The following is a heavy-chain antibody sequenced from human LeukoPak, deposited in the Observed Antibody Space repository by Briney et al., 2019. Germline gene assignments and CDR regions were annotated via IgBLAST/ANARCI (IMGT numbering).Heavy chain of an antibody. CDR1: GGSISSSSYF. CDR2: IYYRGSA. CDR3: ARHRGRDGYFDY. D-gene: IGHD5-24*01. J-gene: IGHJ4*02. V-gene: IGHV4-39*01. Sequence: PSETLSLTCTVSGGSISSSSYFWGWIRQPPGKGLEWIGSIYYRGSAYYNPSLKSRVTISVDTSKNQFSLKLSSVTAADTAVYYCARHRGRDGYFDYWGQGTLVTVSS.